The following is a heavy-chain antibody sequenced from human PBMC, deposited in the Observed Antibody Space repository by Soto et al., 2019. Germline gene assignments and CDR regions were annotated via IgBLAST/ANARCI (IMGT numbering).Heavy chain of an antibody. Sequence: SETLSRTCAVSGGSISGCGYSWSWIRQQPGKVLEWIGYMYHSGSTYYNPSLKSRVTISVYKSKNQFSLKLSSVSAADTAVYYCASGGGFCSRSTCRADPFEYWGQGTLVNVPS. CDR2: MYHSGST. D-gene: IGHD2-15*01. V-gene: IGHV4-30-2*01. CDR1: GGSISGCGYS. CDR3: ASGGGFCSRSTCRADPFEY. J-gene: IGHJ4*02.